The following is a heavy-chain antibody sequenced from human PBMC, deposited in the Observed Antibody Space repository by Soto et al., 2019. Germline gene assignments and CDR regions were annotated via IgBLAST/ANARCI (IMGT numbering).Heavy chain of an antibody. CDR1: GFNLSHPW. CDR2: LNIAGTI. D-gene: IGHD6-13*01. Sequence: PGGSLRLSCVASGFNLSHPWMTWVRQAAGKGLEWVGRLNIAGTINYNPSLKSRITMSMDTSKNQISLHLRSVTAADTAIYYCARDRGEYTSSWFWYFSHWGHGTLVTVSS. V-gene: IGHV4-4*07. CDR3: ARDRGEYTSSWFWYFSH. J-gene: IGHJ2*01.